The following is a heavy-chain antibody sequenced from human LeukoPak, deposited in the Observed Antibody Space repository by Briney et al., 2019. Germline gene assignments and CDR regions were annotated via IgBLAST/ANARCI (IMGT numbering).Heavy chain of an antibody. D-gene: IGHD6-6*01. CDR1: GYTFTGYY. CDR2: INPNSGGT. J-gene: IGHJ6*03. CDR3: ARGPAARPQAYYYYMDV. Sequence: ASLSVSCTASGYTFTGYYMHWVRQAPGQGLEWRGGINPNSGGTNSAQKFQGWVTMTRDTSISTAYMELSRLRSDDTAVYYCARGPAARPQAYYYYMDVWGKGTTVTVSS. V-gene: IGHV1-2*04.